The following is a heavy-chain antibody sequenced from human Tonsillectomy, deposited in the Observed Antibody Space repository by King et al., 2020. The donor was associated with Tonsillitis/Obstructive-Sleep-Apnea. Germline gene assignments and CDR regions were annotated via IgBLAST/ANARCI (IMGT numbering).Heavy chain of an antibody. J-gene: IGHJ4*02. CDR1: GFTFGKYV. V-gene: IGHV3-49*05. CDR2: IRSEAYGGTT. D-gene: IGHD1-1*01. CDR3: TRDLAELEPSFGY. Sequence: VQLVESGGGLVKPGRSLRLSCSASGFTFGKYVMSWFRQAPGKGLEWLAFIRSEAYGGTTEYAASVKGRFTISRDDSKSIAYLQMNSLKTEDTAVYYCTRDLAELEPSFGYWGQGTLVTVSS.